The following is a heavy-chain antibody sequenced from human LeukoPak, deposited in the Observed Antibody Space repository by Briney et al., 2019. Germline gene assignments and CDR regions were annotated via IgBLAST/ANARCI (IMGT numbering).Heavy chain of an antibody. CDR3: ARGRLHGFWSGYPPRVGFDY. D-gene: IGHD3-3*01. V-gene: IGHV4-34*01. CDR2: INHSGST. CDR1: GGSFSGYY. Sequence: SETLSLTCAVYGGSFSGYYWSWIRQPPGKGLEWIGEINHSGSTNYNSSLKSRVTISVDTSKNQFSLKLSSVTAADTAVYYCARGRLHGFWSGYPPRVGFDYWGQGTLVTVSS. J-gene: IGHJ4*02.